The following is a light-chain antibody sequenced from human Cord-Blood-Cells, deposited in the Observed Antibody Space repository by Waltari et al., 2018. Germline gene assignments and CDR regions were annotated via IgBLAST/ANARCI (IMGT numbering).Light chain of an antibody. Sequence: QSALTQPASVSGSPGQSITISCTGTSSDVGGYNYVSWYQQHPGKAPKLMIYDVSNPPAGVSNRFSGTTSGKTASLTISGLQAEDEADYYCRSDTSRSTVVFGGGTKLTVL. CDR3: RSDTSRSTVV. CDR1: SSDVGGYNY. CDR2: DVS. J-gene: IGLJ2*01. V-gene: IGLV2-14*01.